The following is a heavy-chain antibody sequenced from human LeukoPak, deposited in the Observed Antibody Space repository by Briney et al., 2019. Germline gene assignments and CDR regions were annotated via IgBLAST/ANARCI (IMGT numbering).Heavy chain of an antibody. J-gene: IGHJ4*02. CDR3: ARDLAVAGTGDFDY. Sequence: GGSLRLSCAASGFTFSSYSMNWVRQAPGKGLEGVSYISSSSSTIYYADSVKGRFTISRDNAKNSLYLQMNSLGAEDTAVYYCARDLAVAGTGDFDYWGQGTLVTVSS. CDR2: ISSSSSTI. CDR1: GFTFSSYS. V-gene: IGHV3-48*04. D-gene: IGHD6-19*01.